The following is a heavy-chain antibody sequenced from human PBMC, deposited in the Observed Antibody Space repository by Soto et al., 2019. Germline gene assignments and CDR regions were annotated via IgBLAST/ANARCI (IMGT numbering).Heavy chain of an antibody. CDR3: TTGGNTAMVTDYYYYYGMDV. CDR1: GFTFSNAW. J-gene: IGHJ6*02. CDR2: IKSKTDGGTT. Sequence: GGSLRLSCAASGFTFSNAWMNWVRQAPGKGLEWVGRIKSKTDGGTTDYAAPVKGRFTISRDDSKNTLYLQMNSLKTEDTAVYYCTTGGNTAMVTDYYYYYGMDVWGQGTTVTVSS. V-gene: IGHV3-15*07. D-gene: IGHD5-18*01.